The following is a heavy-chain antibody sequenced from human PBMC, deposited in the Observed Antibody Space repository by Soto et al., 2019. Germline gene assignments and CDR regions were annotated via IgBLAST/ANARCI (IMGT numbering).Heavy chain of an antibody. CDR3: ARTGYSSGWYKAAFDI. D-gene: IGHD6-19*01. CDR2: INHSGST. J-gene: IGHJ3*02. CDR1: GGSFSGYY. Sequence: TLSLTCAVYGGSFSGYYWSWIRQPPGKGLEWIGEINHSGSTNYNPSLKSRVTISVDTSKNQFSLKLSSVTAADTAVYFCARTGYSSGWYKAAFDIWGQGTMVTVSS. V-gene: IGHV4-34*01.